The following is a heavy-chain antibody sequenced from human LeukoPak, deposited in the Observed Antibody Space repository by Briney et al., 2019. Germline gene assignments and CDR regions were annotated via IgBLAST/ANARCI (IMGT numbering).Heavy chain of an antibody. CDR3: ARDVGGDFDWSRGYFDY. J-gene: IGHJ4*02. Sequence: SETLSLTCTVSGGSISSSSYYWGWIRQPPGKGLEWIGSIYYSGSTYYNPSLKSRVTISVDKSKNQFSLKLSSVTAADTAVYYCARDVGGDFDWSRGYFDYWGQGTLVTVSS. D-gene: IGHD3-9*01. V-gene: IGHV4-39*07. CDR1: GGSISSSSYY. CDR2: IYYSGST.